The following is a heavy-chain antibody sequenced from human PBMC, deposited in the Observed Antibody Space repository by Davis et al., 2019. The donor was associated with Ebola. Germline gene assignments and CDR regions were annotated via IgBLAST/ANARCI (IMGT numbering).Heavy chain of an antibody. CDR1: GGSISSYY. CDR3: ARGSDGSGRYFEY. J-gene: IGHJ4*02. Sequence: SETLSLTCSVSGGSISSYYWSWIRQPAGEGLQWIGRVYTSGSTTYNPSLRGRVTMSLDTSEKQLSLKLSSVTAADTAVYYCARGSDGSGRYFEYWGRGALVTVSS. CDR2: VYTSGST. D-gene: IGHD3-10*01. V-gene: IGHV4-4*07.